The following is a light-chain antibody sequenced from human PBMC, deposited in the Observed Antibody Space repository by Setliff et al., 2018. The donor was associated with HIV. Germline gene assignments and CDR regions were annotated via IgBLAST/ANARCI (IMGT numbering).Light chain of an antibody. J-gene: IGKJ1*01. V-gene: IGKV3-20*01. CDR1: QSIGTR. Sequence: ETVLTQSPGTLSVSAGKSATLSCTATQSIGTRLAWYQQKPGQAPRLFLYGASSRAAGIPERFSGSGSGTDFTLTISRLEPEDAAMYYCQEYGGSFWTFGPGTKVDIK. CDR2: GAS. CDR3: QEYGGSFWT.